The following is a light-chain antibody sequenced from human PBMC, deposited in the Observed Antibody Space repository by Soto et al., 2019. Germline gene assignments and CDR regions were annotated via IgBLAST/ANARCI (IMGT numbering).Light chain of an antibody. Sequence: EIVMTQSPATLSLSPGERATLSCRASQSVGKYLVWYQQKPGQAPRLLIYDASNRAPGIPARFSGSGSGTEFTLTISSLEPEDFAVYYCQQRSNWPKFTFGPGTKVDIK. V-gene: IGKV3-11*01. CDR2: DAS. CDR3: QQRSNWPKFT. J-gene: IGKJ3*01. CDR1: QSVGKY.